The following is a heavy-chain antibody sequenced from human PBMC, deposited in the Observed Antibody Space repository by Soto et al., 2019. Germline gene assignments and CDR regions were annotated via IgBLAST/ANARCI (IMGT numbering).Heavy chain of an antibody. D-gene: IGHD2-15*01. J-gene: IGHJ3*02. CDR2: IYPGDSDT. CDR3: ATPPYSDAFDI. CDR1: GYSYTSYW. Sequence: GEAQNISCEGSGYSYTSYWMGWVRQMPGKGLEYMGIIYPGDSDTRYSPSFQGQVTISADKSISTAYLQWSSLKASDTAMSDCATPPYSDAFDIWGQGTMVPVSS. V-gene: IGHV5-51*01.